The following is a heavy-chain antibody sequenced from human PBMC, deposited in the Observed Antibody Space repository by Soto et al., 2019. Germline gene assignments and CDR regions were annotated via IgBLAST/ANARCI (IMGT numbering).Heavy chain of an antibody. CDR2: ISGSGGST. V-gene: IGHV3-23*01. J-gene: IGHJ6*02. Sequence: GGSLRLSCAASGFTFSSYAMSWVRQAPGKGLEWVSAISGSGGSTYYADSVKGRFTIPRDNSKNTLYLQMNSLRAEDTAVYYCAKERRIVVRGVGYGMDVWGQGTTVTVSS. CDR1: GFTFSSYA. CDR3: AKERRIVVRGVGYGMDV. D-gene: IGHD3-10*01.